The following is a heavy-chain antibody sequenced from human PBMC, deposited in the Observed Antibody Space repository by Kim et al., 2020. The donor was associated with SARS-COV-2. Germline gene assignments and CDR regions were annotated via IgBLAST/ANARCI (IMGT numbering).Heavy chain of an antibody. V-gene: IGHV1-8*01. J-gene: IGHJ4*02. Sequence: ASVKVSCKSSGYTFTSYDINWVRQATGQGLEWMGWMNPNSGNTGYAQKFQGRVTMTRNTSISTAYMELSSLRSEDTAVYYCARGYCSGGSCYGTFDYWGQGTLVTVSS. CDR2: MNPNSGNT. D-gene: IGHD2-15*01. CDR3: ARGYCSGGSCYGTFDY. CDR1: GYTFTSYD.